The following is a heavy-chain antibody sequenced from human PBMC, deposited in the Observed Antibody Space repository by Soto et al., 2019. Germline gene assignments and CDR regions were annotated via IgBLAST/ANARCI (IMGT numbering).Heavy chain of an antibody. CDR3: ATGGYSYGWGY. J-gene: IGHJ4*02. V-gene: IGHV3-74*01. CDR1: GFTFSSYW. CDR2: INSAGSAS. D-gene: IGHD5-18*01. Sequence: EVQLVESGGGLGQPGGSLRLSCVGSGFTFSSYWMHWVRQVPGKGPVWVSRINSAGSASSYADFVKGRFTVSRDNAKNTLYLEMNSLSADDTAVYYCATGGYSYGWGYWGQGTLVTVSS.